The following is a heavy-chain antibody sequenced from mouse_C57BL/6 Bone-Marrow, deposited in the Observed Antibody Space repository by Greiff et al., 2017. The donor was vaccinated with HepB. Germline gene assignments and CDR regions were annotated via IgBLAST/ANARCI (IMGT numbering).Heavy chain of an antibody. Sequence: QVQLQQPGAELVKPGASVKMSCKASGYTFTSYWITWVKQRPGQGLEWIGDIYPGSGSTNYNEKFKSKATLTVDTSSSTAYMQLSSLTSEDSAVYYCARTGYYGSRRTWFAYWGQGTLVTVSA. V-gene: IGHV1-55*01. CDR1: GYTFTSYW. D-gene: IGHD1-1*01. CDR2: IYPGSGST. J-gene: IGHJ3*01. CDR3: ARTGYYGSRRTWFAY.